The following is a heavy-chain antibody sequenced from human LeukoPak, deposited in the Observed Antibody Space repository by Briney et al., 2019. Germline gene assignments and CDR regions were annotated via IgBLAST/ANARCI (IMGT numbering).Heavy chain of an antibody. CDR1: GDSISSGDFF. CDR2: IYYSGST. D-gene: IGHD3-10*01. Sequence: PSETLSLTYSVSGDSISSGDFFWGWIRQPPGKGLECLGTIYYSGSTFYNPSLKSRVTISVDTSKNRFSLKLSSVTAADTAVYYCARVRRGSGSYAFDYWGQGKLVTVSS. J-gene: IGHJ4*02. V-gene: IGHV4-39*07. CDR3: ARVRRGSGSYAFDY.